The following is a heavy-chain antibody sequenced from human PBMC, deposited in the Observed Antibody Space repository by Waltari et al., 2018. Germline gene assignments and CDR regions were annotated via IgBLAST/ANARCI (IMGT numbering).Heavy chain of an antibody. Sequence: QVQLQESGPGLVKPSGTLSLTCAVSGGSISRSNWWSWVRQPPGKGLEWIGEIYHSGSTNYNPSLKSRVTISVDKSKNQFSLKLSSVTAADTAVYYCARDRVGTIFGVVPRAFDIWGQGTMVTVSS. J-gene: IGHJ3*02. D-gene: IGHD3-3*01. V-gene: IGHV4-4*02. CDR1: GGSISRSNW. CDR3: ARDRVGTIFGVVPRAFDI. CDR2: IYHSGST.